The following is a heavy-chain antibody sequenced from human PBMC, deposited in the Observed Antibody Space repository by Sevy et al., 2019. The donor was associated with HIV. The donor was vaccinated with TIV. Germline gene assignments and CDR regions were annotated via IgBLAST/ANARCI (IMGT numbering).Heavy chain of an antibody. CDR3: ARGARGTLPAYYYYTLNV. D-gene: IGHD1-1*01. J-gene: IGHJ6*02. CDR2: IYPGDSDT. CDR1: GYRFADYW. Sequence: GESLKISCKASGYRFADYWIGWVRQMPGKGLGYMGLIYPGDSDTRYSPPFQGQVTISVDKSISTAYLQWSSLKASDSAIYYCARGARGTLPAYYYYTLNVWGQGTTVTVSS. V-gene: IGHV5-51*01.